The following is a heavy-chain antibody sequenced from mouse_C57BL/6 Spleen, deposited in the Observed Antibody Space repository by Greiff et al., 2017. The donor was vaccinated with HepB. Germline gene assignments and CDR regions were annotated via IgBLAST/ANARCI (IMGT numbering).Heavy chain of an antibody. Sequence: EVQLQQSGPELVKPGASVKISCKASGYTFTDYYMNWVKQSHGKSLEWIGDINPNNGGTSYNQKFKGKATLTVDKSSSTAYMELRSLTSEDSAVYYCARRRLYHDYDGEFDYWGQGTTLTVSS. J-gene: IGHJ2*01. CDR3: ARRRLYHDYDGEFDY. CDR2: INPNNGGT. V-gene: IGHV1-26*01. D-gene: IGHD2-4*01. CDR1: GYTFTDYY.